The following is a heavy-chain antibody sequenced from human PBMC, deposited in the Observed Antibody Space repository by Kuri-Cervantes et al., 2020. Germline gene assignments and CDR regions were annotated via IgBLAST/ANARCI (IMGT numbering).Heavy chain of an antibody. D-gene: IGHD6-19*01. CDR1: GYTFTGYY. CDR3: ARGPLAGSGWNEFLDY. J-gene: IGHJ4*02. Sequence: ASVKVSCKASGYTFTGYYMHWVRQAPGQGLEWMGWINPNSGGTNYAQKFQGRVTMTRDTSISTAYMELSRLRSDDTAVYYCARGPLAGSGWNEFLDYWGQGTLVTCYS. V-gene: IGHV1-2*02. CDR2: INPNSGGT.